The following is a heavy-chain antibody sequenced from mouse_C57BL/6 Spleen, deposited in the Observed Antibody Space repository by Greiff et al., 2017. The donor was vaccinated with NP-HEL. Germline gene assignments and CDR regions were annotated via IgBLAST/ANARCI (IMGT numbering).Heavy chain of an antibody. CDR2: INPNNGGT. J-gene: IGHJ4*01. Sequence: EVQLQQSGPELVKPGASVKISCKASGYTFTDYYMNWVKQSHGKSLEWIGDINPNNGGTSYNQKFKGKATLTVDKSSSTAYMELRSLTSEDSAVYYCARLTAQATAMDYWGQGTSVTVSS. CDR3: ARLTAQATAMDY. CDR1: GYTFTDYY. V-gene: IGHV1-26*01. D-gene: IGHD3-2*02.